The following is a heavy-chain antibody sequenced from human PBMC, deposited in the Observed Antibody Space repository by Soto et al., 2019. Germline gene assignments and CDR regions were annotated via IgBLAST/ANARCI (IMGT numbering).Heavy chain of an antibody. D-gene: IGHD3-22*01. CDR2: INAGNGNT. CDR1: GYTFTSYA. CDR3: ARSLVITPLDY. V-gene: IGHV1-3*01. J-gene: IGHJ4*02. Sequence: QVQLVQSGAEVKKPGASVKVSCKASGYTFTSYAMHWVRQAPGQRLEWMGRINAGNGNTKYSQKFQGRVTITRVTTACTAYMELSSLRSEDTAVYYCARSLVITPLDYWGQGTLVTVS.